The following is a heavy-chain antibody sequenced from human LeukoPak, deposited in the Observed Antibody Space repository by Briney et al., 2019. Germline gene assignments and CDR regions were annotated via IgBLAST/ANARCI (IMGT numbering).Heavy chain of an antibody. CDR1: GGSISSYY. D-gene: IGHD6-13*01. CDR3: ARVMEQQLVNWFDP. J-gene: IGHJ5*02. V-gene: IGHV4-59*01. CDR2: IYYSGST. Sequence: SETLSLTCTVSGGSISSYYWSWIRQPPGKGLEWIGYIYYSGSTNYNPSLKSRVTISVDTSKNQFSLKLSSVTAADTAVYYCARVMEQQLVNWFDPWGQGTPVTVSS.